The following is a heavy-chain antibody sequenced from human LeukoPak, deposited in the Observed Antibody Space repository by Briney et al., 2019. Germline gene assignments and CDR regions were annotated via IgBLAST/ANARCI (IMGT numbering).Heavy chain of an antibody. V-gene: IGHV1-69*13. Sequence: SVKVSCKASGGTFSSYAISWVRQAPGQGLEWMGGINPIFGTANYAQKFQGRVTITADESTSTAYMELSSLRSEDTAVYYCARVGYYGSGSYLAWGQGTLVTVSS. D-gene: IGHD3-10*01. CDR3: ARVGYYGSGSYLA. CDR2: INPIFGTA. CDR1: GGTFSSYA. J-gene: IGHJ5*02.